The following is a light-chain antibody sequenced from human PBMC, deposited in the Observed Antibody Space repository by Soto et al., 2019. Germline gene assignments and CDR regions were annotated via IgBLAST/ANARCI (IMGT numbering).Light chain of an antibody. CDR2: GAS. V-gene: IGKV1D-16*01. J-gene: IGKJ2*01. CDR1: KDIRTW. CDR3: QQYDSYPYT. Sequence: DIQLTQSPSSLSASVGDRVTITCRASKDIRTWLGWYQQKPEKAPKSLIYGASTLQSGVPSRFSGSGSGTDFTLTISSLQPEDFATYYCQQYDSYPYTFGQGTKLELK.